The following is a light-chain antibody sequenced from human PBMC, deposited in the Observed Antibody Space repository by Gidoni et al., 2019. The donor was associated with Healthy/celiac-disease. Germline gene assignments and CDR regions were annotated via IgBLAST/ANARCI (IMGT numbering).Light chain of an antibody. Sequence: AIRLSQSPSSLSASTGDRVTLSCRASQGISSYLYWYQQKPGKAPKLLIYAASTLQSGVPSRFSGSGSGTDFTLTISCLQSEDFATYYCQQYYSYPITFGQGTRLEIK. J-gene: IGKJ5*01. CDR3: QQYYSYPIT. V-gene: IGKV1-8*01. CDR2: AAS. CDR1: QGISSY.